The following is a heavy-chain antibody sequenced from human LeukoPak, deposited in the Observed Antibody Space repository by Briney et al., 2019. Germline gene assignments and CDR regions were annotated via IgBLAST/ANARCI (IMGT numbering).Heavy chain of an antibody. J-gene: IGHJ4*02. V-gene: IGHV3-23*01. Sequence: PGGSLRLSCAASGFTFSSCAMTWVRQAPGKGLEGVSGISNNSGRTRYADSVKGRFTISRDNSKNTLYLQMNSLTSEDTAVYYCAKESRQWLGGNYDYWGQGTLVTVS. CDR3: AKESRQWLGGNYDY. CDR2: ISNNSGRT. CDR1: GFTFSSCA. D-gene: IGHD6-19*01.